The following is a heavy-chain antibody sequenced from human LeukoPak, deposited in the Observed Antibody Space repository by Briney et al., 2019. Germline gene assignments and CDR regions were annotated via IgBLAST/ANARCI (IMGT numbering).Heavy chain of an antibody. J-gene: IGHJ4*02. CDR3: ARDFNWAFDF. V-gene: IGHV3-48*01. CDR2: ISGNSGNI. D-gene: IGHD1-1*01. Sequence: GGSLRLSCAASGFTFCSYTITWAGQPQGKGLEWISYISGNSGNIHYADSVEGRFTISRDNAKNSVPLQMNSLRGEDTAIYYCARDFNWAFDFWGQGTLVTVSS. CDR1: GFTFCSYT.